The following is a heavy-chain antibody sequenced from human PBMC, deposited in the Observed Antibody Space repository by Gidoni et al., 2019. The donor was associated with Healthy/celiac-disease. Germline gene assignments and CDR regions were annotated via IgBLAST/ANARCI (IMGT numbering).Heavy chain of an antibody. D-gene: IGHD1-1*01. CDR1: GLSLSNARMG. J-gene: IGHJ3*02. CDR3: ARGNEDLAVAFVI. Sequence: TLKEAAPVLVKPTETLTLTFTVSGLSLSNARMGVSWIRQHPVNALEWLAQIFSNDEKSYSPSLKSRLNISKDTCKSQVVLTMTSMDPVDTATYYCARGNEDLAVAFVIWGQGKMVTVSS. V-gene: IGHV2-26*01. CDR2: IFSNDEK.